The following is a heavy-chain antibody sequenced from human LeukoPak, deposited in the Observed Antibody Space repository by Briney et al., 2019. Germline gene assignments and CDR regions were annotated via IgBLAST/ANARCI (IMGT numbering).Heavy chain of an antibody. CDR3: ARLEAV. CDR1: GFTFSWFW. J-gene: IGHJ6*04. V-gene: IGHV3-7*01. D-gene: IGHD3-3*01. CDR2: IKEDGSEK. Sequence: GGSLRLSCAASGFTFSWFWMSWVRQAPGKGLEWVANIKEDGSEKYYVDTVKGRFTISRDNAKNSLYLQMNSLRVEDTAVYYCARLEAVWGKGTTVTVSS.